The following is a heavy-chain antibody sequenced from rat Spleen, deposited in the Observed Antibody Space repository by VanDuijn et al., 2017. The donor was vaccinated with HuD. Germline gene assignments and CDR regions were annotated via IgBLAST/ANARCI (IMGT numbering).Heavy chain of an antibody. Sequence: EVQLVESGGGLVQPGRSLKLSCAASGFTFSDYYMAWVRQAPKKGLEWVASISYEGSSTYYGDSVKGRFTISRDNAKSTLYLQMNSLRSEDTATYYCARHRGYSHWYFDFWGPGTMVTVSS. D-gene: IGHD2-5*01. CDR1: GFTFSDYY. CDR3: ARHRGYSHWYFDF. V-gene: IGHV5-22*01. J-gene: IGHJ1*01. CDR2: ISYEGSST.